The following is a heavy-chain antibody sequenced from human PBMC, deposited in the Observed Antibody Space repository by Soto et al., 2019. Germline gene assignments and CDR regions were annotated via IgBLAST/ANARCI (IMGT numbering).Heavy chain of an antibody. V-gene: IGHV1-18*01. J-gene: IGHJ4*02. CDR3: ARDTNSSSGSDY. Sequence: APVKVTCKDSGYAFSSNGISWVRQAPGQGLEWMGWISAYNGNTNYAQKLQGRVTMTTDTSTSTAYMELRSLRSDDTAVYYCARDTNSSSGSDYWGQGTLVTVSS. D-gene: IGHD3-22*01. CDR1: GYAFSSNG. CDR2: ISAYNGNT.